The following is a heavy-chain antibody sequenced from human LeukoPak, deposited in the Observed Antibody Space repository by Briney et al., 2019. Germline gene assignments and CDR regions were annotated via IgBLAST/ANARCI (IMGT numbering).Heavy chain of an antibody. D-gene: IGHD3-22*01. J-gene: IGHJ4*02. CDR1: GFTCGDYA. Sequence: PGGSLRLSCTTSGFTCGDYAMSWFRQAPGKGLEWVGFIRSEAYGGTTEYAASVKGRFTISRDDSKSIAYLQMNSLKTEDTAVYYCSRGGYYDSSGYPYFDYWGQGTLVTVSP. V-gene: IGHV3-49*03. CDR2: IRSEAYGGTT. CDR3: SRGGYYDSSGYPYFDY.